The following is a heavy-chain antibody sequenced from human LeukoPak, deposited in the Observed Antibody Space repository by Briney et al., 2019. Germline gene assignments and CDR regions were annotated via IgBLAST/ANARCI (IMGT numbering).Heavy chain of an antibody. D-gene: IGHD5-18*01. CDR3: ARGTDNYGYIFDY. V-gene: IGHV3-21*01. Sequence: PGGSLRLSCAASGFTFSSDAMSWVRQAPGKGLEWVSAISGSSIYIYYADSVKGRFTISRDNAKNSLYLQMNSLRAEDTAVYYCARGTDNYGYIFDYWGQGTLVTVSS. CDR1: GFTFSSDA. CDR2: ISGSSIYI. J-gene: IGHJ4*02.